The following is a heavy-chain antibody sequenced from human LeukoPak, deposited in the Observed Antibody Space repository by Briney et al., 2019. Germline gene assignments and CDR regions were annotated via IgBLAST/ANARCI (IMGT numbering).Heavy chain of an antibody. Sequence: PGGSLRLSCEGSGFNCIYEMNWVRQAPGKGLEWASYISRSGRNTYYADSVKGRFTISRDNAKNSLYLQMNSLRADDTAIYYCARVGGSGSYYPLDYWGQGTLVTVSS. V-gene: IGHV3-48*03. J-gene: IGHJ4*02. CDR3: ARVGGSGSYYPLDY. CDR1: GFNCIYE. D-gene: IGHD1-26*01. CDR2: ISRSGRNT.